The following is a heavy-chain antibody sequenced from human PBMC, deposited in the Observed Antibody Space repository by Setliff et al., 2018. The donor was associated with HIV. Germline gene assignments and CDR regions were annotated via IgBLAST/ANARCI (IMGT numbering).Heavy chain of an antibody. CDR1: GGSISSHY. V-gene: IGHV4-59*11. Sequence: SETLSLTCTVSGGSISSHYWSWIRQPPGKGLEWIGYIYYSGSTNYNPSFKSRVTISEDTSKNQFSLRLSSVTAADTAVYYCARRRDFDYWGQGTLVTVSS. CDR3: ARRRDFDY. CDR2: IYYSGST. J-gene: IGHJ4*02.